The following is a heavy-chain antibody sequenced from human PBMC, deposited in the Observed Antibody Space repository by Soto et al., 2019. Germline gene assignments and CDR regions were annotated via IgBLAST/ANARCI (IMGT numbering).Heavy chain of an antibody. V-gene: IGHV2-26*01. CDR2: IFSNDEK. Sequence: SVPTLVNPTETLTLTCTVSGFSLNDGRVGVSWIRQPPGRALEWLAHIFSNDEKSYSTSLYNRLTISKDTSKSQVALTMTNMGPVDTATYFCARIHDYVWGSYPYDVWGQGSLVTVSS. J-gene: IGHJ4*02. D-gene: IGHD3-16*02. CDR3: ARIHDYVWGSYPYDV. CDR1: GFSLNDGRVG.